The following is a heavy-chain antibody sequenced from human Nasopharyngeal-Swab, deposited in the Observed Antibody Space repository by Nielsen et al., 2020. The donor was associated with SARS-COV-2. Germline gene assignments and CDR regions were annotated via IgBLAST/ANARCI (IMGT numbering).Heavy chain of an antibody. J-gene: IGHJ4*02. D-gene: IGHD2-15*01. V-gene: IGHV4-59*01. CDR3: ARDTRRGGVDY. CDR2: IYYSGST. CDR1: GGSFSGYY. Sequence: GSLRLSCAVYGGSFSGYYWSWIRQPPGKGLEWIGYIYYSGSTNYNPSLKSRVTISVDTSKNQFSLKLSSVTAADTAVYYCARDTRRGGVDYWGQGTLVTVSS.